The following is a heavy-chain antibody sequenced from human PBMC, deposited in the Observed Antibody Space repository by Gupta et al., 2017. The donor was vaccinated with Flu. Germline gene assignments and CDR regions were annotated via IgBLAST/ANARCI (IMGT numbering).Heavy chain of an antibody. Sequence: VQLVESGGGMVKPGGSLRLSCAVSQFTFRSYDMNLVRQAPGKGLEWVASISSSSSYISYADSGKGRFTISRDNGHNSVFLQLDRLRGEETAVSYCARDDSTTGRKGTYFDHWGQGTLVNVSS. J-gene: IGHJ4*02. CDR3: ARDDSTTGRKGTYFDH. V-gene: IGHV3-21*01. CDR1: QFTFRSYD. D-gene: IGHD1-1*01. CDR2: ISSSSSYI.